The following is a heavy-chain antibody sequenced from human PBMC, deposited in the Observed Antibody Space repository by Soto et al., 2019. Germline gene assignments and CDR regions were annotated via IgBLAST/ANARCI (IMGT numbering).Heavy chain of an antibody. V-gene: IGHV4-30-4*08. J-gene: IGHJ6*02. D-gene: IGHD3-22*01. Sequence: WVRQMPGKGLEWIGYIYYSGSTYYNPSLKSRVTISVDTSKNQFSLKLSSVTAADTAVYYCARADSSGYPSGGYYGMDVWGQGTTVTVSS. CDR3: ARADSSGYPSGGYYGMDV. CDR2: IYYSGST.